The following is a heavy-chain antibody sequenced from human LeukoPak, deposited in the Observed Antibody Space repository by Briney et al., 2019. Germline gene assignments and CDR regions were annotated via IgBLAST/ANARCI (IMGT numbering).Heavy chain of an antibody. V-gene: IGHV3-7*01. Sequence: GESLKISCTASGFTFSDYWMTWVRQAPGKGLEWVANIDGGGTDEGYADSVKGRFTISRDNAKNSLFLQLNSLRADDLAVYYCARSTGYYRLDYWGQGTLVTVPS. D-gene: IGHD1-26*01. CDR2: IDGGGTDE. J-gene: IGHJ4*02. CDR1: GFTFSDYW. CDR3: ARSTGYYRLDY.